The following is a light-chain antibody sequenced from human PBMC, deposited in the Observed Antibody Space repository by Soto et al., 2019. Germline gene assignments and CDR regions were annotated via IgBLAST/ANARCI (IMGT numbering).Light chain of an antibody. CDR1: SSDVGGYNY. Sequence: QSVLTQPPSVSGSPGQSITISCTGTSSDVGGYNYVSWYQQHPGTAPKLMIYEVSNRPSGISNRFSGSKSGNTASLTISGLQAEDAADYYCSSYTSSNFWVFGGGTKLTVL. CDR2: EVS. V-gene: IGLV2-14*01. J-gene: IGLJ3*02. CDR3: SSYTSSNFWV.